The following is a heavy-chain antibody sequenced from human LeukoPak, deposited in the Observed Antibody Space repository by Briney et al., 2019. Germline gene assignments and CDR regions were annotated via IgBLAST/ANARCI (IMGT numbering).Heavy chain of an antibody. CDR1: GGLISSAY. CDR2: TYYTGST. Sequence: SETLSLTCTLSGGLISSAYCRWIRPPAGEGLGGNGRTYYTGSTHSTGFMPSLKCPGTMSMDTSKNQSVGSAADAGTAVYFCAGFGGGIYFWGQGTLVTVSS. V-gene: IGHV4-4*07. D-gene: IGHD3-10*01. CDR3: AGFGGGIYF. J-gene: IGHJ4*01.